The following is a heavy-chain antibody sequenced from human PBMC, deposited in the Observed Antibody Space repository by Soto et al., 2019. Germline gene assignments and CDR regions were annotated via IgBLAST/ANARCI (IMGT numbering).Heavy chain of an antibody. V-gene: IGHV3-15*01. CDR2: VKSKAEGETT. D-gene: IGHD1-1*01. CDR3: TTGVRPR. CDR1: GLTFRNAW. Sequence: EVQLVESGGGLVKPGGSLRLSCEVSGLTFRNAWMSWVRQAPGEGLEWVGRVKSKAEGETTDYASPVKGRFSISRDDSKNTVYLQMNSLKTEDTAVYYCTTGVRPRWGQGTLVTVSS. J-gene: IGHJ4*02.